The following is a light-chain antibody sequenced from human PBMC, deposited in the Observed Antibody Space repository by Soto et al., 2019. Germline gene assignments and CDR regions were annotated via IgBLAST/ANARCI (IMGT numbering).Light chain of an antibody. CDR2: GAS. V-gene: IGKV3-20*01. J-gene: IGKJ4*01. CDR1: QSVSSN. CDR3: QQYGSSPPGLT. Sequence: IVMTQSPATLSLSPGERATLSCRASQSVSSNLAWYQQKPGQAPRLLIYGASTRATGIPARFSGSVSGTDFTRTISRLEPEDFAVYYCQQYGSSPPGLTFGGGTKVDIK.